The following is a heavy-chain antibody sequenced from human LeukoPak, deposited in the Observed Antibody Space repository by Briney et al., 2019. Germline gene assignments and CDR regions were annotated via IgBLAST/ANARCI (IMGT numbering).Heavy chain of an antibody. CDR2: INTYNGNT. CDR1: EYSFRNYG. D-gene: IGHD6-19*01. J-gene: IGHJ4*02. V-gene: IGHV1-18*01. Sequence: GASVKVSCQASEYSFRNYGISWVRQAPGQGLEWMGWINTYNGNTNYVERFQGRVTMTTDTSRSTAYMELRSLTSDDTAMYYCARGGEQWLVHWADYWGQGTLVSVSA. CDR3: ARGGEQWLVHWADY.